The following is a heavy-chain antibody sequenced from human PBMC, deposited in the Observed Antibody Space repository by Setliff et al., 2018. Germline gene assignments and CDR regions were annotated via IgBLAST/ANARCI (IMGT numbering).Heavy chain of an antibody. J-gene: IGHJ6*03. D-gene: IGHD3-10*01. V-gene: IGHV3-7*01. CDR1: GFALSSSW. Sequence: GGSLRLSCGVTGFALSSSWMSWVRQAPGKGLEWVANIKEDGTERNYVDSVKGRFIISRDNARNSLFLQLTSLRAEDTAVYYCARDATRFKMYRGIKIRFYHIDVWGKGTTVTVS. CDR2: IKEDGTER. CDR3: ARDATRFKMYRGIKIRFYHIDV.